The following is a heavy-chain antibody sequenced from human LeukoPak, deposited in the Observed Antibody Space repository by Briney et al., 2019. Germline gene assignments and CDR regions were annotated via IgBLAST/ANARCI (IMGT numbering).Heavy chain of an antibody. V-gene: IGHV4-59*08. J-gene: IGHJ4*02. CDR1: GASISNYY. D-gene: IGHD1-1*01. CDR3: ARHERGAENLDY. Sequence: SETLSLTCTVSGASISNYYWSWVRQPPGKGLECIGYVSYSGRTNHNPSLKRRVTISADTPKNQSSLKLTSVTAADTAVYYCARHERGAENLDYWGQGTLVTVSS. CDR2: VSYSGRT.